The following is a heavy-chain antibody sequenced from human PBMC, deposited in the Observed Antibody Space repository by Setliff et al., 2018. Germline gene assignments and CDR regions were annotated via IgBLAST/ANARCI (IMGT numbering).Heavy chain of an antibody. CDR1: GGTFSNIG. D-gene: IGHD2-15*01. CDR3: AREKVVVVSATSYHYYMDV. J-gene: IGHJ6*03. Sequence: SVKVSCKASGGTFSNIGISWVRQAPGQGLEWMGGIIPLFGTTNYAQEFQGRVTITTDESTNTAYMELSSLRSEDTAMYCCAREKVVVVSATSYHYYMDVWGKGTTVTVSS. CDR2: IIPLFGTT. V-gene: IGHV1-69*05.